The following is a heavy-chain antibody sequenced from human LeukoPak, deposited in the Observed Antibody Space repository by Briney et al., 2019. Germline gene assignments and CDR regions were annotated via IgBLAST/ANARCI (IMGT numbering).Heavy chain of an antibody. J-gene: IGHJ5*02. V-gene: IGHV4-39*07. CDR3: ARANWFDP. Sequence: PSETLSLTCTVSGGSISSSSYYWGWIRQPPGKGLEWIGSISYSGRTYYNPSLKSRVTISVDTSENQFSLKLSSVTAADTAVYYCARANWFDPWGQGTLVTVSS. CDR1: GGSISSSSYY. CDR2: ISYSGRT.